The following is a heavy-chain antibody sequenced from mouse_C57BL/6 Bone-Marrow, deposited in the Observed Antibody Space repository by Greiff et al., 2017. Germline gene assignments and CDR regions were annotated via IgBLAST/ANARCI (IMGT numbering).Heavy chain of an antibody. D-gene: IGHD2-4*01. CDR1: GISITTGNYR. J-gene: IGHJ2*01. CDR2: IYYSGTI. CDR3: ARDGDGDYGYFDY. V-gene: IGHV3-5*01. Sequence: VQLQQSGPGLVKPSQTVFLTCTVTGISITTGNYRWSWIRQFPGNKLEWIGYIYYSGTITYNPSLTSRTTITRDTPKNQFFLEMNSLTAEDTATYYCARDGDGDYGYFDYWGQGTTLTVSS.